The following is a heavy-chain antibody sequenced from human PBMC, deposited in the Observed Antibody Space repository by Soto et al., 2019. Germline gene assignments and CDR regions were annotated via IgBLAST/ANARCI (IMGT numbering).Heavy chain of an antibody. D-gene: IGHD2-15*01. Sequence: SETLSLTCAVSGFFISSGNYWGWIRKPPGKGLEWIGSIFHGGNTHYNPSLKSRVTISVDMSKNQFSLKLNSVTAADTAVYYCARARWYDAFDVWGQGTVVTVSS. CDR3: ARARWYDAFDV. CDR1: GFFISSGNY. CDR2: IFHGGNT. V-gene: IGHV4-38-2*01. J-gene: IGHJ3*01.